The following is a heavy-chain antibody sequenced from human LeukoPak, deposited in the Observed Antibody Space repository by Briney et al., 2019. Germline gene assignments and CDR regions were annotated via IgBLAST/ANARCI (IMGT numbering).Heavy chain of an antibody. CDR1: GGSISSSIYY. CDR2: VYYSGST. J-gene: IGHJ6*03. Sequence: RSSETLSLTRTVSGGSISSSIYYWGWIRQPPGKGLEWIGSVYYSGSTYYNPSLKSRVTISVDTSKNQFSLKLSSVTAADTAVFYCARQPTYYYYYMDVWGKGTTVTVSS. CDR3: ARQPTYYYYYMDV. V-gene: IGHV4-39*01.